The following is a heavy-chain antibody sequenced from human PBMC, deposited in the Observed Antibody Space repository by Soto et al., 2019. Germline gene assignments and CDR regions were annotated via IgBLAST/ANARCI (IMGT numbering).Heavy chain of an antibody. Sequence: EVQLLQSGGGLVQPGGSLRLSCAASGFTFSSYAMSWVLQAPGKGLEGVSTISGTGGSTYYPDSVKGRFPISRDNSKNTVYLQMHRPRAEDAAVYYCAKVMTRGYYLFDYWGQGTLVTVSS. CDR2: ISGTGGST. CDR1: GFTFSSYA. V-gene: IGHV3-23*01. D-gene: IGHD3-22*01. CDR3: AKVMTRGYYLFDY. J-gene: IGHJ4*02.